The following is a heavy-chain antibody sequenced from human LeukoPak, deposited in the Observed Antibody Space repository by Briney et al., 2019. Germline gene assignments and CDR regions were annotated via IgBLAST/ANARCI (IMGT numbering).Heavy chain of an antibody. CDR3: TRGRISCNNVRCHRGWFGP. D-gene: IGHD2-8*01. CDR2: ISSSSNYI. Sequence: GGSLRLSCAASGFTFRSYAMNWVRQAPGKGLEWVSFISSSSNYIHYADSVKGRFTISRDNAKNSLHLQMDSLTAEDAALYYCTRGRISCNNVRCHRGWFGPWGQGTLVTVSS. J-gene: IGHJ5*02. V-gene: IGHV3-21*01. CDR1: GFTFRSYA.